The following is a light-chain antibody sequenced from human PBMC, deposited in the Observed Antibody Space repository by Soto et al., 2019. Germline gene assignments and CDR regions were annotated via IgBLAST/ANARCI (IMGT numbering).Light chain of an antibody. CDR3: SSYTTSSTRV. V-gene: IGLV2-14*01. Sequence: QSVLTQPASVSGSPGQSIAISCTGSSSDVGIYNYVSWYQQHPGKVPKLIIYEVSNRTPGVSNRFSGSKSGNTTSLTNSGLQAQDEAAYYCSSYTTSSTRVFGTGTKLTVL. CDR2: EVS. J-gene: IGLJ1*01. CDR1: SSDVGIYNY.